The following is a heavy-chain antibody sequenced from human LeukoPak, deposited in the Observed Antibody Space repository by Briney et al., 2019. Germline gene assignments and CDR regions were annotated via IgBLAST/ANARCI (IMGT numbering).Heavy chain of an antibody. CDR1: GYTFTSYG. J-gene: IGHJ4*02. CDR3: ARGRGYCSGGSCEKYYFDY. Sequence: ASVKVSCKASGYTFTSYGISWVRQAPGQGLEWMGWISAYNGNTNYAQKLQGRVTMTTDTSTSTANMELRSLRSDDTAVYYCARGRGYCSGGSCEKYYFDYWGQGTLVTVSS. CDR2: ISAYNGNT. V-gene: IGHV1-18*01. D-gene: IGHD2-15*01.